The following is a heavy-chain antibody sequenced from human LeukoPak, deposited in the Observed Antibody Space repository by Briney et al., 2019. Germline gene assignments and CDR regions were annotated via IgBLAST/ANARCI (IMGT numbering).Heavy chain of an antibody. J-gene: IGHJ4*02. D-gene: IGHD3-10*02. Sequence: PSETLSLTCAVSGGSISSGGYSWSWIRQPPGKGLEWIGYIYHSGSTYYNPSLKSRVTISVDTSKNQFSLKLSSATAADTAVYYCASRVRGAIDYWGQGTLVTVSS. CDR3: ASRVRGAIDY. V-gene: IGHV4-30-2*01. CDR2: IYHSGST. CDR1: GGSISSGGYS.